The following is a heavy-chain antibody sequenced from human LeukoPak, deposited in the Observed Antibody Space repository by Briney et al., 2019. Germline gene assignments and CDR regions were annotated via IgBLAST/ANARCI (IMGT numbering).Heavy chain of an antibody. CDR1: GFTFSSYS. CDR2: ISKSRNYI. Sequence: GGSLRLSCAASGFTFSSYSMNWVRQAPGQGLEWVACISKSRNYIYYADSVKGRFTISRGDAKSSLYLQMDSLRVEDTALYYCVRDGPGVQQERRLSPFDIWGQGTMVTVSS. V-gene: IGHV3-21*04. CDR3: VRDGPGVQQERRLSPFDI. D-gene: IGHD1-1*01. J-gene: IGHJ3*02.